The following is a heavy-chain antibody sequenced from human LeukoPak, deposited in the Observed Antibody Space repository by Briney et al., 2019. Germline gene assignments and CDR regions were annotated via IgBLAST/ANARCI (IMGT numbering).Heavy chain of an antibody. D-gene: IGHD3-10*01. CDR3: ATAKRSFGELLYFGY. CDR2: IKQDGSET. V-gene: IGHV3-7*03. Sequence: GGSLRLSCAASRFTLSNYWMSWVRQAPGKGLEWVANIKQDGSETCYVDSVKGRFTISRDNAKNSLSLQMSSLRAEDTAVYYCATAKRSFGELLYFGYWGQGTLVTVSS. CDR1: RFTLSNYW. J-gene: IGHJ4*02.